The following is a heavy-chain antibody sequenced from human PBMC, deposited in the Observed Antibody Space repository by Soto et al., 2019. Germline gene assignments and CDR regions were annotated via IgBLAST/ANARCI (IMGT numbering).Heavy chain of an antibody. D-gene: IGHD4-17*01. CDR3: ARDSSILTTVTTPWFDP. J-gene: IGHJ5*02. V-gene: IGHV1-69*13. Sequence: SVKVSCKASGGTFSSYAISWVRQAPGQGLEWMGGIIPIFGTANYAQKFQGRVTITADESTSTAYMELSSLRSEDTAVYYCARDSSILTTVTTPWFDPWGQGTLVTVSS. CDR1: GGTFSSYA. CDR2: IIPIFGTA.